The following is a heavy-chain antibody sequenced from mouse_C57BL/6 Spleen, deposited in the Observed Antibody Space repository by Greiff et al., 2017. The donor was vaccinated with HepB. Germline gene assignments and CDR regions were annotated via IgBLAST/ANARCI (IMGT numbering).Heavy chain of an antibody. D-gene: IGHD4-1*01. CDR3: ARSDWVWYFDV. J-gene: IGHJ1*03. CDR2: IHPNSGST. CDR1: GYTFTSYW. V-gene: IGHV1-64*01. Sequence: QVQLQQPGAELVKPGASVKLSCKASGYTFTSYWMHWVKQRPGQGLEWIGMIHPNSGSTNYNEKFKSKATLTVDKSSSTAYMQLSSLISEDSAVYYCARSDWVWYFDVWGTGTTVTVSS.